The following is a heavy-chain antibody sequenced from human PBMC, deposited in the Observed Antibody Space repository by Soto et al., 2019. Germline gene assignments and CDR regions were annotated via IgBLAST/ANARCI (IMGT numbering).Heavy chain of an antibody. D-gene: IGHD2-15*01. CDR2: ISSSSSYI. V-gene: IGHV3-21*01. CDR3: AAEPAAGVAATPNSDV. Sequence: PGGSLRLSCAASGFTFSSYSMNWVRQAPGKGLEWVSSISSSSSYIYYADLVKGRFTISRDNAKNSLYLQMNSLRAEDTAVYYCAAEPAAGVAATPNSDVWGKGTTVTVSS. J-gene: IGHJ6*04. CDR1: GFTFSSYS.